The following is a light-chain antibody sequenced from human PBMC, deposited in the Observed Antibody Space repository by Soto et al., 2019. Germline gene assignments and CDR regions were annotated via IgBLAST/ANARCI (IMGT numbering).Light chain of an antibody. V-gene: IGKV1-9*01. J-gene: IGKJ4*01. Sequence: THSPSSLSASETYRVAITFLSIQNINNYLNFYQLKPGIAPNLLIYDSSTFQSGGPSRCSGSAAWTEFTLTISSLQPEDDATYYCQQVSGYPLNFGGGTKVDIK. CDR3: QQVSGYPLN. CDR2: DSS. CDR1: QNINNY.